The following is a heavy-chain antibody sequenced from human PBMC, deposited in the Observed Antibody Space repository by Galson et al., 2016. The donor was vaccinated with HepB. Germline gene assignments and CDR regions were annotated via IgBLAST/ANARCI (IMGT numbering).Heavy chain of an antibody. J-gene: IGHJ6*02. CDR3: AKAHWISAWDNLTGNQAYSMDV. Sequence: SLRLSCAGSGFSFSKYAMHWVRQAPGKGLEWVAIISYDGSVKYYAESVRGRFTVSRDNSKMYVQMNSLRLEDTGVYHCAKAHWISAWDNLTGNQAYSMDVWGQGTTVTVSS. D-gene: IGHD3-9*01. CDR2: ISYDGSVK. V-gene: IGHV3-30*04. CDR1: GFSFSKYA.